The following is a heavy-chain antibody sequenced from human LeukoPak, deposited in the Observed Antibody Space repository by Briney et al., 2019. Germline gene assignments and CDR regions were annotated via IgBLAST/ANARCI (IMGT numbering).Heavy chain of an antibody. J-gene: IGHJ4*02. D-gene: IGHD3-10*01. CDR1: GGSISSYY. V-gene: IGHV4-4*07. Sequence: SETLSLTCTVSGGSISSYYWSWIRQPAGKGLEWIGRIYTSGSTNYNPSLKSRVTMSVDTSKNQFSLKLSSVTAADTAVYYCARGDYGLGSYSVSSLALDYWGQGTLVTVSS. CDR3: ARGDYGLGSYSVSSLALDY. CDR2: IYTSGST.